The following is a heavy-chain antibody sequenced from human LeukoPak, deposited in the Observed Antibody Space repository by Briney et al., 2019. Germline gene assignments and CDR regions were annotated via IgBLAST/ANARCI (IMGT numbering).Heavy chain of an antibody. Sequence: PGGSLRLSCAASGFTFSSHRMNWVRQAPGKGLEWVSSISGSSTYIYYADSVKGRFTISRDNAKNSLYLQMNSLRADDTAVYYCARAALAAPDYWGQGTLITVSS. J-gene: IGHJ4*02. CDR2: ISGSSTYI. CDR3: ARAALAAPDY. V-gene: IGHV3-21*01. CDR1: GFTFSSHR. D-gene: IGHD6-19*01.